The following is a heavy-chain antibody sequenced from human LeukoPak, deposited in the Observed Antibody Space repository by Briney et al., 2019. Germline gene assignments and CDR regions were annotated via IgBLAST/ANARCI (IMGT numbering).Heavy chain of an antibody. V-gene: IGHV1-18*01. CDR1: GYTCTSYG. J-gene: IGHJ4*02. Sequence: ASVKVSCKSSGYTCTSYGISWVRQAPGQGLEWMGWISAYNGNTNYAQKLQGRVTMTTDTSTSTAYMELRSLRSDDTAVYYCARDPQQLVGATGGGFNFWGQGTLATVSS. D-gene: IGHD1-26*01. CDR3: ARDPQQLVGATGGGFNF. CDR2: ISAYNGNT.